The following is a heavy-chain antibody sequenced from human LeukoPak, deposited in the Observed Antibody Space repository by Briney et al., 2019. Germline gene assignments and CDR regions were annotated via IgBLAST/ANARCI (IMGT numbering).Heavy chain of an antibody. V-gene: IGHV4-39*07. J-gene: IGHJ4*02. CDR2: IYYSGST. CDR3: ARGGNDYGDHGYFDY. Sequence: SQTLSLTCTVSGGSISSGGYYWGWIRQPPGKGLEWIGSIYYSGSTYYNPSLKSRVTISVDTSKNQFSLKLSSVTAADTAVYYCARGGNDYGDHGYFDYWGQGTLVTVSS. D-gene: IGHD4-17*01. CDR1: GGSISSGGYY.